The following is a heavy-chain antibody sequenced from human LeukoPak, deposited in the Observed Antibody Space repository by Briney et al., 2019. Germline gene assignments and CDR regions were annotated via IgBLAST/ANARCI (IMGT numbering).Heavy chain of an antibody. D-gene: IGHD3-22*01. J-gene: IGHJ4*02. Sequence: GGSLRLSCAASGFTFSSYGMHWVRQAPGKGLEWVAFIRYDGSNKYYADSVKGRFTISGDNAKNSLYLQMNSLRAEDTAVYYCARADSSGYYLIDYWGQGTLVTVSS. CDR1: GFTFSSYG. V-gene: IGHV3-30*02. CDR3: ARADSSGYYLIDY. CDR2: IRYDGSNK.